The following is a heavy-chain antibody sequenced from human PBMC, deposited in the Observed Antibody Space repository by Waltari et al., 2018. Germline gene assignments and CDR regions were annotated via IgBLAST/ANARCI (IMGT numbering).Heavy chain of an antibody. CDR2: ITPGGGDT. J-gene: IGHJ4*02. D-gene: IGHD7-27*01. CDR3: ARDHNWGPDY. Sequence: QVHMVPSGAELTPPGASGRVPCKTLGYTFTIFYFHWVRQAPGQGLEWMGWITPGGGDTNYAQKCQGRVTLTRDTSIDTAYLELNGLTSDDTAIYYCARDHNWGPDYWGQGTLVTVSS. CDR1: GYTFTIFY. V-gene: IGHV1-2*02.